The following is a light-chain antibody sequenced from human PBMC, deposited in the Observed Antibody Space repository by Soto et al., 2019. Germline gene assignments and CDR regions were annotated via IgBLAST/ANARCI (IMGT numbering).Light chain of an antibody. J-gene: IGKJ2*01. Sequence: AIRMTQSTSSFSASTGDRVTITCRASQGISSYLAWYQQKPGKAPKLLIYAASTLQSGVPSRFSGSGSGTDFTLTISCLQSEDFATYYCHQYYSYPYTFGQGTKLEIK. CDR1: QGISSY. V-gene: IGKV1-8*01. CDR3: HQYYSYPYT. CDR2: AAS.